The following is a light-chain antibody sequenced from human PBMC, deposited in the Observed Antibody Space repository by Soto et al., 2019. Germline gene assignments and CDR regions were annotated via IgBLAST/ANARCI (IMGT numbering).Light chain of an antibody. Sequence: QSVLTQPRSVSGSPGQSVTISCTGTSSDVGGYSYVSWFQQRPGKAPKLMINDVSKRPSGVPDRFSGSKTGNTASLTISGLQAEDEADYYCCSYAGSYTLYVFGTGTKVTVL. CDR2: DVS. CDR3: CSYAGSYTLYV. V-gene: IGLV2-11*01. CDR1: SSDVGGYSY. J-gene: IGLJ1*01.